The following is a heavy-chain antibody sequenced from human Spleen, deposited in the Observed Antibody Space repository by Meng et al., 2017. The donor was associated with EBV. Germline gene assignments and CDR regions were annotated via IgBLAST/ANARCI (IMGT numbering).Heavy chain of an antibody. V-gene: IGHV4-4*02. D-gene: IGHD3-22*01. CDR3: ARGSSGYFSIDL. CDR1: GDSISSNW. J-gene: IGHJ5*02. Sequence: QVQLRESGPGLVTPSGTLSLTFAVSGDSISSNWWSWVRQPPGKGLEWIGEIFHSGNTNYNPSLKSRVALSVDKSKNQISLNLNSVTAADTALYYCARGSSGYFSIDLWGQGTLVTVSS. CDR2: IFHSGNT.